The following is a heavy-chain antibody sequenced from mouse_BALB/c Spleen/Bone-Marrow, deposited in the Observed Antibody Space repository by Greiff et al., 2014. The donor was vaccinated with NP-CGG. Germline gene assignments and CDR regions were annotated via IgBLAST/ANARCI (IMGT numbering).Heavy chain of an antibody. V-gene: IGHV5-12-2*01. D-gene: IGHD1-1*01. CDR1: GFTFSSYT. J-gene: IGHJ2*01. CDR3: ARHGGSRGYYFDY. CDR2: ISNGGGST. Sequence: DVMLVESGGGLVQPGGSLKLSCAASGFTFSSYTMSWVRQTPEKRLEWVAYISNGGGSTYYPDTVKGRFTISGDNAKNTLYLQMSSLKSEDTAMYYCARHGGSRGYYFDYWGQGTTLTVSS.